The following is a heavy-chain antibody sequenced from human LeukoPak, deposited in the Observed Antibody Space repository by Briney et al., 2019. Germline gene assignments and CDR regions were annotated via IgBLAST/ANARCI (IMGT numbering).Heavy chain of an antibody. CDR2: IYHRGTT. D-gene: IGHD5-24*01. V-gene: IGHV4-30-2*01. Sequence: SETLSLTCTVSGGSIGIDDYYWTWIWQPPGKGLEWIGYIYHRGTTYYNPSLESRVTISVDRSKNQFSLKLSSVTAADTAMFYCARVRDPYYYYMDVWGKGTTVTVSS. CDR1: GGSIGIDDYY. CDR3: ARVRDPYYYYMDV. J-gene: IGHJ6*03.